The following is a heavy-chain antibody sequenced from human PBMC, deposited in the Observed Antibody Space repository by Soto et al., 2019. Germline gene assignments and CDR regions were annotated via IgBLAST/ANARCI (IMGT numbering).Heavy chain of an antibody. CDR2: MNPNSGNT. V-gene: IGHV1-8*01. Sequence: SSVKVSCKASGYSFTSYDISWVRQATGQGLEWMGWMNPNSGNTGYAQKFQGRVTMTRDTSITTAYMELRSLRSDDTAVYYCARTRNFSNGVCYMFFYHWG. D-gene: IGHD2-8*01. CDR3: ARTRNFSNGVCYMFFYH. CDR1: GYSFTSYD. J-gene: IGHJ1*01.